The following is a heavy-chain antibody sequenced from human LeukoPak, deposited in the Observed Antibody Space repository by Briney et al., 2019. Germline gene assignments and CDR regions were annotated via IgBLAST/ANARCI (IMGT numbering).Heavy chain of an antibody. CDR1: GYTFNIYG. CDR3: ARDHEQLVRGTHWFDP. D-gene: IGHD6-6*01. J-gene: IGHJ5*02. CDR2: INPNSGGT. V-gene: IGHV1-2*02. Sequence: ASVKVSCKASGYTFNIYGIIWVRQAPGQGLEWMGWINPNSGGTNYAQKFQGRVTMTRDTSISTAYMELSRLRSDDTAVYYCARDHEQLVRGTHWFDPWGQGTLVTVSS.